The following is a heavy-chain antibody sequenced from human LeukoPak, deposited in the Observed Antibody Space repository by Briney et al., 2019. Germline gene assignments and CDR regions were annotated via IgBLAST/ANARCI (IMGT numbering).Heavy chain of an antibody. CDR2: IYTSGST. J-gene: IGHJ5*02. V-gene: IGHV4-61*02. Sequence: PSETLSLTCTVSGGSISSGSYYWSWIRQPAGKGLEWIGRIYTSGSTNYNPSLKSRVTISVDTSKNQFSLKLSSVTAADTAVYYCARGVLPGPWGQGTLVTVSS. D-gene: IGHD3-10*01. CDR1: GGSISSGSYY. CDR3: ARGVLPGP.